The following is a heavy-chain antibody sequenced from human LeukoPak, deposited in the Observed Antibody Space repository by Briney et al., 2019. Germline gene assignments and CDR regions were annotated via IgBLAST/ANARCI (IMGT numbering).Heavy chain of an antibody. CDR1: GGSISSSSYY. Sequence: SETLSLTCTVSGGSISSSSYYWGWIRQPPGKGLEWIGSIYYSGSTYYNPSLKSRVTISVDTSKNQFSLKLSSVTAADTAVYYCARTRGAVPFDIWGQGTMVTVSS. V-gene: IGHV4-39*07. D-gene: IGHD3-10*01. J-gene: IGHJ3*02. CDR2: IYYSGST. CDR3: ARTRGAVPFDI.